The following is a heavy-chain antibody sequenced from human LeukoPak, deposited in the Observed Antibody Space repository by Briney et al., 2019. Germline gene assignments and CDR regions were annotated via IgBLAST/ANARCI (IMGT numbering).Heavy chain of an antibody. Sequence: GGSLRLSCAASGFTFSSYWMHWVRQAPGKGLVWVSRINSDGSSTSYADSVKGRFTISRDNSKNTLYLQMNSLRAEDTAVYYCAKRYEQQLGYYFDYWGQGTLVTVSS. CDR2: INSDGSST. V-gene: IGHV3-74*01. J-gene: IGHJ4*02. CDR1: GFTFSSYW. CDR3: AKRYEQQLGYYFDY. D-gene: IGHD6-13*01.